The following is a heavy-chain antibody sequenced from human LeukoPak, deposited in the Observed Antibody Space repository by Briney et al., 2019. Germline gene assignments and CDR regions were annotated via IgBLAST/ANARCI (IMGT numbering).Heavy chain of an antibody. CDR2: ISGSGGST. Sequence: PGGSLRLSCAASGFTFSSYAMGWVRQAPGKGLEWVSAISGSGGSTYYADSVKGRFTISRDNSKNTLYLQMDSLRAEDTAVYYCTTGIGNYYYYWGQGTLVTVAS. CDR3: TTGIGNYYYY. J-gene: IGHJ4*02. CDR1: GFTFSSYA. V-gene: IGHV3-23*01. D-gene: IGHD1-14*01.